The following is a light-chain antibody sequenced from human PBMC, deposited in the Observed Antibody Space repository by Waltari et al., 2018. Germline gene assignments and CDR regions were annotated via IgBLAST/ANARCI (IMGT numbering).Light chain of an antibody. CDR3: LQQSNYPWT. V-gene: IGKV1-6*01. CDR1: QDIRND. Sequence: AVQMTQSPSSLSASVGDRVTITCRKSQDIRNDLGWYQYKSGRAPKLLIFATSTLQSGVPSRFSGSGSGTGFALTISSLQPEDSATYYCLQQSNYPWTFGQGTKVEI. J-gene: IGKJ1*01. CDR2: ATS.